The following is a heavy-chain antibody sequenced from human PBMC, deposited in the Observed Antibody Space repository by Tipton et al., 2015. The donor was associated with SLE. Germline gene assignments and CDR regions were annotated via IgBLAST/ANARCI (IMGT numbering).Heavy chain of an antibody. CDR2: IYHRGST. CDR3: ARGQTSSSWGNYYFDY. CDR1: GGSISSSNW. Sequence: TLSLTCAVSGGSISSSNWWSWVRQPPGKGLEWIGEIYHRGSTNYNPSLKSRVTISVDKSKNQFSLKLSSVTAADTAVYYCARGQTSSSWGNYYFDYWGQGTLVTVSS. D-gene: IGHD6-13*01. J-gene: IGHJ4*02. V-gene: IGHV4-4*02.